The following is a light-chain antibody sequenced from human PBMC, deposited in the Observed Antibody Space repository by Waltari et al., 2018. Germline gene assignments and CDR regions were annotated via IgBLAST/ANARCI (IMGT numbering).Light chain of an antibody. V-gene: IGKV1-5*03. CDR3: QQYNSYSLLT. CDR1: QSISNW. Sequence: DIQMTQSPSTLSASVGDRVTITCLASQSISNWLAWYQQQPGKAPNLLIYKASTLESGVPSRFSGSGSGTEFTLTISSLQPDDFATYYCQQYNSYSLLTFGGGTKVEIK. CDR2: KAS. J-gene: IGKJ4*01.